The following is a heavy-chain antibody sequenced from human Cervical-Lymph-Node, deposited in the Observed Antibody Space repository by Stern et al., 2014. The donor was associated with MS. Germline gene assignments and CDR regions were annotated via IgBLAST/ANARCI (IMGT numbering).Heavy chain of an antibody. J-gene: IGHJ2*01. CDR1: GFTFSSYG. Sequence: VQLVESGGGVVQPGRSLRLSCAASGFTFSSYGMHWVRQAPGKGLEWVAVIWYDVSNKYYADSVKGRFTISRDNSKNTLYLQMNSLRAEDTAVYYCATGGDYDSIPGVSNWYFDLWGRGTLVTVSS. CDR2: IWYDVSNK. D-gene: IGHD3-22*01. CDR3: ATGGDYDSIPGVSNWYFDL. V-gene: IGHV3-33*01.